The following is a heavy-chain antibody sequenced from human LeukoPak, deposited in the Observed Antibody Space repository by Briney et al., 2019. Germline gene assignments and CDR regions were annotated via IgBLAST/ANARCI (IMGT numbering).Heavy chain of an antibody. CDR2: IYYSGST. Sequence: PSQTLSLTCAVSGGSISSGGYYWSWIRQHPGKGLEWIGYIYYSGSTYYNPSLKSRVTISVDTSKNQFSLKLSSVTAADTAVYYCARRYSSSRIGAFDIWGQGTMVTVSS. V-gene: IGHV4-31*11. D-gene: IGHD6-6*01. J-gene: IGHJ3*02. CDR1: GGSISSGGYY. CDR3: ARRYSSSRIGAFDI.